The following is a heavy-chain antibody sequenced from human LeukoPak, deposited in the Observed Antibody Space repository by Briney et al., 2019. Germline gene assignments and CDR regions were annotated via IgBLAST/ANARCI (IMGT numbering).Heavy chain of an antibody. V-gene: IGHV3-33*01. D-gene: IGHD3-9*01. J-gene: IGHJ4*02. CDR2: IWYDGSNK. CDR3: SRRLNDILSCYLTHIDY. CDR1: GFTFSSYG. Sequence: GGSLRLSCAASGFTFSSYGMHWVRQAPGKGLEWVAVIWYDGSNKYYADSVKGRFTISRDNSKNTLYLHMNSLRAEDTAVYYCSRRLNDILSCYLTHIDYWVQGTLVSGSS.